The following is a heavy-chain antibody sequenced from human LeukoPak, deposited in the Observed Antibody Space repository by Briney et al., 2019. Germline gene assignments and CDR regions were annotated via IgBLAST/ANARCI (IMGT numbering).Heavy chain of an antibody. CDR3: ARLGRPSIGYYYYYMDV. CDR1: GGSISSYY. D-gene: IGHD1-1*01. CDR2: IYYSGST. V-gene: IGHV4-59*01. Sequence: SETLSLTCTVSGGSISSYYWSWIRQPPGKGLEWIGYIYYSGSTNYNPSLKSRVTISVDTSKNQFSLKLSSVTAADTAVYYCARLGRPSIGYYYYYMDVWGKGTTVTISS. J-gene: IGHJ6*03.